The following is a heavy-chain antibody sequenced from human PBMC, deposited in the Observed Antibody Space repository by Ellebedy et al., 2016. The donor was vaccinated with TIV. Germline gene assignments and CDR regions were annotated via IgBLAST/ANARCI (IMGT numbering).Heavy chain of an antibody. V-gene: IGHV3-23*01. CDR3: GRAREPGYFAYYYYGMDV. CDR2: ISVSGVTT. CDR1: GFTFSSYA. J-gene: IGHJ6*02. Sequence: GESLKISCAASGFTFSSYAMTWVRQAPGKGLEWVSVISVSGVTTYYADSVKGRFTVARNNAKNSLYLQMNSLRAEDTATYYCGRAREPGYFAYYYYGMDVWGQGTTVTVSS. D-gene: IGHD3-9*01.